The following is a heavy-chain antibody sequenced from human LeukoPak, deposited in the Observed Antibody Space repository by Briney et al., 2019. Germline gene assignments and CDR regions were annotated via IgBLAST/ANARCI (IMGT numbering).Heavy chain of an antibody. CDR1: GGSISNSNW. V-gene: IGHV4-4*02. J-gene: IGHJ4*02. D-gene: IGHD2-8*01. Sequence: PSETLSLTCGVSGGSISNSNWWSWVRPPPGQGLERIGEISLTGLTHYNPSLESRVTVSLDKSKNQLSLNLTSVTDADTAVYYCSRENGAFSPFGYWGQGTLVTVLS. CDR3: SRENGAFSPFGY. CDR2: ISLTGLT.